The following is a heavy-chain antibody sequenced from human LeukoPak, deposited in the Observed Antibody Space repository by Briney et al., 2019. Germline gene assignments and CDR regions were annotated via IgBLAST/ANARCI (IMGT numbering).Heavy chain of an antibody. CDR3: ASEGTAYYFDY. CDR2: IKQDGSEK. D-gene: IGHD1-1*01. CDR1: GFTFSSYW. J-gene: IGHJ4*02. V-gene: IGHV3-7*03. Sequence: GSLRLSCAASGFTFSSYWMSWVRQAPGKGLEWVANIKQDGSEKYYVDSVKGRFTISRDNAKNSLYLQMNSLRAEDTAVYYCASEGTAYYFDYWGQGTLVTVSS.